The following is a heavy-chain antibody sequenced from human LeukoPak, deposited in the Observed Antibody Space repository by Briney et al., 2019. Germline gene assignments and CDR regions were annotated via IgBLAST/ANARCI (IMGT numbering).Heavy chain of an antibody. J-gene: IGHJ4*02. CDR3: ARHSGSSPHYFDY. CDR1: GGSISSYY. V-gene: IGHV4-59*08. Sequence: SETLSLTCTVSGGSISSYYWSWLRQPPGKGLEWTGFVYYSGSTHYKSSLKSRVTISVDTSKNQFSLRLNSVTAADTAVYYCARHSGSSPHYFDYWGQGTLVTVSS. CDR2: VYYSGST. D-gene: IGHD1-26*01.